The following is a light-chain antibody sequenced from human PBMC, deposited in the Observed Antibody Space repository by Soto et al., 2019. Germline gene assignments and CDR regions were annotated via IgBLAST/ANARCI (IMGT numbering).Light chain of an antibody. CDR3: SSYTRSDTLV. J-gene: IGLJ2*01. CDR1: SSDVGGFNY. CDR2: DVS. V-gene: IGLV2-14*03. Sequence: QSALTQPASVSGSPGQSITISCTGTSSDVGGFNYVSWYQQHPGIAPKLMIYDVSNRPSGVSSRFSGSTSGNTASLTISGLQTEDEADYYCSSYTRSDTLVFGGGTKVTVL.